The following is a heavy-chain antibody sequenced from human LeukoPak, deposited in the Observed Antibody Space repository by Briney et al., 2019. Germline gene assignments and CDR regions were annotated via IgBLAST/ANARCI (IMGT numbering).Heavy chain of an antibody. D-gene: IGHD6-13*01. Sequence: PGRSLRLSCAASGFTFSSYAMHWVRQAPGKGLEWVAVISYDGSNKYYADSVKGRFTISRDNSKNTLYLQMNSLRAEHTAVYHGARSSWYRDYYYYGMDGWGQGSTVTVSS. CDR3: ARSSWYRDYYYYGMDG. CDR2: ISYDGSNK. J-gene: IGHJ6*02. V-gene: IGHV3-30-3*01. CDR1: GFTFSSYA.